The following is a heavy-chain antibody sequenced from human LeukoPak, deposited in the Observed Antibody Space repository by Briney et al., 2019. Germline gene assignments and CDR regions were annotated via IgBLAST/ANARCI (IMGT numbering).Heavy chain of an antibody. CDR3: ARDRGYCSSTSCSANY. D-gene: IGHD2-2*01. V-gene: IGHV3-23*01. Sequence: GGSLRLSCAASGFTFSSYAMSWVRQAPGKGLEWVSAISGSGGSTYYADSVKGRFTISRDNSKNTLYLQMNSLRAEDTAVYYCARDRGYCSSTSCSANYWGQGTLVTVSS. J-gene: IGHJ4*02. CDR2: ISGSGGST. CDR1: GFTFSSYA.